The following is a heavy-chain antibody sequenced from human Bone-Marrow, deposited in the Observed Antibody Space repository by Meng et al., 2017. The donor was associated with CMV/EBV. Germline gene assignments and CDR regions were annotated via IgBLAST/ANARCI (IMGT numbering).Heavy chain of an antibody. CDR1: GFTFSNYG. CDR2: ISSSGTYI. Sequence: GGSLRLSCAASGFTFSNYGMSWVRQAPGKGLEWVSSISSSGTYIYYADSLKGRFTISRDNAKNSLYLQMNSLRADDTAVYYCARDQASPYSGSAPDVDYWGQGTRVTVSS. J-gene: IGHJ4*02. V-gene: IGHV3-21*01. CDR3: ARDQASPYSGSAPDVDY. D-gene: IGHD6-19*01.